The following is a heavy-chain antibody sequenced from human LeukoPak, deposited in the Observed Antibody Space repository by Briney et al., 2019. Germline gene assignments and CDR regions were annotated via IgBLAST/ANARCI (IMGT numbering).Heavy chain of an antibody. CDR2: TYSGGST. CDR1: GFTVSSNY. V-gene: IGHV3-53*01. J-gene: IGHJ4*02. CDR3: ARDVYYYESSGYHHYFDY. Sequence: PGGSLRLSRAASGFTVSSNYMSWVRQAPGKGLEWVSVTYSGGSTYYADSVKGRFTISRDNSKNTLYLQMNSLRAEDTAVYYCARDVYYYESSGYHHYFDYWGQGTLVTVSS. D-gene: IGHD3-22*01.